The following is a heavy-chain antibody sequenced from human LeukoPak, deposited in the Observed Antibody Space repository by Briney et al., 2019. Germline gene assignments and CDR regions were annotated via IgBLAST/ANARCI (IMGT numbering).Heavy chain of an antibody. Sequence: AGGSLRLSCAASGFTFSSYWMSWVRQAPGKGLEWVGRIRNEAKSYTTEYAASVKGRFTISRDDSKNSLYLQMNSLRTEDTAVYYCGRSPTGKGPCDIWGQGTMVTVSS. CDR3: GRSPTGKGPCDI. J-gene: IGHJ3*02. CDR2: IRNEAKSYTT. D-gene: IGHD1-1*01. CDR1: GFTFSSYW. V-gene: IGHV3-72*01.